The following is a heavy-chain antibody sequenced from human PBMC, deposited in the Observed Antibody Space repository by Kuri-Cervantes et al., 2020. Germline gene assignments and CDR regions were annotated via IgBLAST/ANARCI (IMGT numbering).Heavy chain of an antibody. J-gene: IGHJ6*03. Sequence: ESLKISCAASGFTFSSYWTSWIRQPPGKGLEWIGYIYYSGSTNYNPSLKSRVTISVDTSKNQFSLKLSSVTAADTAVYYCARVAPKFYFYYYMDVWGKGTTVTVSS. CDR1: GFTFSSYW. V-gene: IGHV4-59*13. CDR2: IYYSGST. CDR3: ARVAPKFYFYYYMDV.